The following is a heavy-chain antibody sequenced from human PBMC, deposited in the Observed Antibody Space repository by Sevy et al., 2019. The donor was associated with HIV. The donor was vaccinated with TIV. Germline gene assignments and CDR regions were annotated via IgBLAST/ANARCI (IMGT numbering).Heavy chain of an antibody. CDR1: GYTFTSYG. CDR2: ISAYNGNT. V-gene: IGHV1-18*01. Sequence: ASVKVSCKASGYTFTSYGISWVRQAPGQGLEWMGWISAYNGNTNYSQKLQGRVTMTTDTSTSTAYMELRSLRSDDTAVYYCARDAVAVVANDYWGQGTLVTVSS. D-gene: IGHD5-12*01. J-gene: IGHJ4*02. CDR3: ARDAVAVVANDY.